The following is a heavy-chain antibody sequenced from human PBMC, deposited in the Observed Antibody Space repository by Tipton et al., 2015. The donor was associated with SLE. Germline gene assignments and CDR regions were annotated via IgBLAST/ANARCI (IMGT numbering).Heavy chain of an antibody. CDR1: GGSISSGDYY. CDR2: IYYSGST. J-gene: IGHJ3*02. Sequence: TLSLTCTVSGGSISSGDYYWSWIRQPPGKGLEWIGYIYYSGSTNYNPSLKSRVTISVDTSKNQFSLKLSSVTAADTAVYYCARAEAARPGGAFDIWGQGTMVTVSS. D-gene: IGHD6-6*01. V-gene: IGHV4-61*08. CDR3: ARAEAARPGGAFDI.